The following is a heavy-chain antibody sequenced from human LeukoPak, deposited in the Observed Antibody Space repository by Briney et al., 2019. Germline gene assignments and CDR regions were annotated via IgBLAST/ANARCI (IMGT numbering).Heavy chain of an antibody. CDR2: IYYSGST. CDR3: ARGHLGSDTAMVDWFDP. J-gene: IGHJ5*02. D-gene: IGHD5-18*01. CDR1: GGSISSGGYY. Sequence: PSQTLSLTCTVSGGSISSGGYYWSWIRQPPGKGLEWIGYIYYSGSTNYNPSLKSRVTISVDTSKNQFSLKLSSVTAADTAVYYCARGHLGSDTAMVDWFDPWGQGTLVTVSS. V-gene: IGHV4-61*08.